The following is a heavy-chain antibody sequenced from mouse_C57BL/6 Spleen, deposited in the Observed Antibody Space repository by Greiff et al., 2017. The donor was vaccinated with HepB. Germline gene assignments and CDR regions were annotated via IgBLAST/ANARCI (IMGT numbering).Heavy chain of an antibody. J-gene: IGHJ1*03. V-gene: IGHV14-4*01. CDR2: IDPENGDT. Sequence: EVQLQQSGAELVRPGASVKLSCTASGFNIKDDYMHWVKQRPEQGLEWIGWIDPENGDTEYASKFQGKATITADTSSNTAYLQLSSLTSEDTAVYYCTTLTLTVVDKDDVWGTGTTVTVSS. CDR3: TTLTLTVVDKDDV. CDR1: GFNIKDDY. D-gene: IGHD1-1*01.